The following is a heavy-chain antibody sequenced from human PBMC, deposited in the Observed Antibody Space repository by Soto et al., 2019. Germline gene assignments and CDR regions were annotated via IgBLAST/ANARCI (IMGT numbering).Heavy chain of an antibody. CDR3: AKAKAGGSSSWDASYYYYGMDV. CDR2: ISGSGGST. V-gene: IGHV3-23*01. Sequence: PRGSMRISCAASGFTFSSYAMSWVRQAPGKGLEWVSAISGSGGSTYYADSVKGRFTISRDNSKNTLDLQMNSLRAEDTAVYYCAKAKAGGSSSWDASYYYYGMDVWGQGTTVT. J-gene: IGHJ6*02. CDR1: GFTFSSYA. D-gene: IGHD6-13*01.